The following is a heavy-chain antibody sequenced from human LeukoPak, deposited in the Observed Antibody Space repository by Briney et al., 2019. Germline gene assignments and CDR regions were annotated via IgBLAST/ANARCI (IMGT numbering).Heavy chain of an antibody. Sequence: GGSLRLSCTASGFTFSDYWMTWVRQAPGKGLEGVASIKQDGSAKYYVDSVKGRFTISRDNAKNSLYLQMDSLRVEDTATYYCARWRGSTSERSDYWGQGTLVTVSS. CDR3: ARWRGSTSERSDY. V-gene: IGHV3-7*01. J-gene: IGHJ4*02. D-gene: IGHD2-2*01. CDR1: GFTFSDYW. CDR2: IKQDGSAK.